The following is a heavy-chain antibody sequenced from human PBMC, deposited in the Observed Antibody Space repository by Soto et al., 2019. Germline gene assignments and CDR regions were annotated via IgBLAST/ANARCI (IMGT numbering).Heavy chain of an antibody. CDR2: ISYDGSNK. CDR1: GFTFSSYA. CDR3: ARALELELNY. Sequence: GGSLRLSCAASGFTFSSYAMHWVRQAPGKGLEWVAVISYDGSNKYYADSVKGRFTISRDNSKNTLYLQMNSLRAEDTAVYYCARALELELNYWGQGTLVTVSS. J-gene: IGHJ4*02. V-gene: IGHV3-30-3*01. D-gene: IGHD1-7*01.